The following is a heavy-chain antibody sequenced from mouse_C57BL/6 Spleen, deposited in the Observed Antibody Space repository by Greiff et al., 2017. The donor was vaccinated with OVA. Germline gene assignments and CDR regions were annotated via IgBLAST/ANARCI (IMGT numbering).Heavy chain of an antibody. J-gene: IGHJ4*01. CDR3: ARGLLRYYYAMDY. D-gene: IGHD1-1*01. CDR2: IWSGGST. Sequence: VMLVESGPGLVQPSQSLSITCTVSGFSLTSYGVHWVRQSPGKGLEWLGVIWSGGSTDYNAAFISRLSISKDNSKSQVFFKMNSLQADDTAIYYCARGLLRYYYAMDYWGQGTSVTVSS. CDR1: GFSLTSYG. V-gene: IGHV2-2*01.